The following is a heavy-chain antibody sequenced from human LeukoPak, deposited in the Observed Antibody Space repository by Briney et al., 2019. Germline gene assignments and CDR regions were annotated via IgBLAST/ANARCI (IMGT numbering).Heavy chain of an antibody. V-gene: IGHV3-30*04. CDR3: ARDYGGNSYGLDY. J-gene: IGHJ4*02. CDR2: ISYDGSNK. CDR1: GFTFSSYA. Sequence: GRSLRLSCAASGFTFSSYAMHWVRQAPGKGLEWVAVISYDGSNKYYADSVKGRFTISRDNSKNTLYLQMNSLRAEDTAVYYCARDYGGNSYGLDYWGQGTLVTVSS. D-gene: IGHD4-23*01.